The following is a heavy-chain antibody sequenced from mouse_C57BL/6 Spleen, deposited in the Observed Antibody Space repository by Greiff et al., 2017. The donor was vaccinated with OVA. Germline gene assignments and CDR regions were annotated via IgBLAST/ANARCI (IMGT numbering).Heavy chain of an antibody. CDR1: GYTFTNYW. D-gene: IGHD2-2*01. J-gene: IGHJ4*01. CDR3: ARGGMVTTGGYAMDY. Sequence: QVQLQQSGAELVRPGTSVKMSCKASGYTFTNYWIGWAKQRPGHGLEWIGDIYPGGGYTNYNEKFKGKATLTADKSSSTAYMQFSSRTSEDSAIYYCARGGMVTTGGYAMDYWGQGTSVTVSS. V-gene: IGHV1-63*01. CDR2: IYPGGGYT.